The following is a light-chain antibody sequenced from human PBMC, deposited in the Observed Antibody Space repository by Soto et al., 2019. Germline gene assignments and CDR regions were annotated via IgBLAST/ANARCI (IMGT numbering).Light chain of an antibody. CDR1: TGAVTSGYN. CDR3: LLSYGGAWV. J-gene: IGLJ3*02. V-gene: IGLV7-43*01. CDR2: STS. Sequence: QTVVTQEPSLTASPGGTVTLTCASSTGAVTSGYNPNWLQQKPGQAPRPLIFSTSNKQSWTPARFSGSLLGGRAALTVSGVRPEDEADYYCLLSYGGAWVFGGGTKLTVL.